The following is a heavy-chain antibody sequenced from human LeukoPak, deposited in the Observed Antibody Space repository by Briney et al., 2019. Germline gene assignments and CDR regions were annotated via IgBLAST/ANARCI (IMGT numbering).Heavy chain of an antibody. J-gene: IGHJ6*03. Sequence: GGSLRLSCAASGFTFSNAWMSWVRQAPGKGLEWVGRIKSKTDGGTTDYAAPVKGRFTISRDDSKNTLYLQMNSLKTEDTAVYYCTTVPGTTTVTRYYYYYMDVWGKGTRSPSP. D-gene: IGHD4-11*01. CDR3: TTVPGTTTVTRYYYYYMDV. CDR1: GFTFSNAW. CDR2: IKSKTDGGTT. V-gene: IGHV3-15*01.